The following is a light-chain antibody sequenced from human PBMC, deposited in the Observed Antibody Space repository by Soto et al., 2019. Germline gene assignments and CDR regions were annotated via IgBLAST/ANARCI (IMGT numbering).Light chain of an antibody. CDR1: SSNIGSNS. Sequence: QSVLTQAPSASGTPGQRVTISCSGSSSNIGSNSVNWYQQLPGTAPKLLIYTNDQRPSGVPDRFSGSKSGTSASLAISGLRSEDEADYYCAAWDDSLSGDVFGTGTKLTVL. CDR3: AAWDDSLSGDV. CDR2: TND. V-gene: IGLV1-47*02. J-gene: IGLJ1*01.